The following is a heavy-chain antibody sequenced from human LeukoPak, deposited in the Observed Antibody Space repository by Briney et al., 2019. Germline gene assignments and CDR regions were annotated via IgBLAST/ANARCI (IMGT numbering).Heavy chain of an antibody. CDR3: ARDGKLGAFDI. D-gene: IGHD3-16*01. V-gene: IGHV1-46*01. CDR2: INPSGGST. CDR1: GYTFTSYY. Sequence: ASVKVSCNASGYTFTSYYIHWVRQAPGQGLEWMGIINPSGGSTSYAQKFQGRVTMTRDTSISTAYMELSRLRSDDTAVYYCARDGKLGAFDIWGQGTMVTVSS. J-gene: IGHJ3*02.